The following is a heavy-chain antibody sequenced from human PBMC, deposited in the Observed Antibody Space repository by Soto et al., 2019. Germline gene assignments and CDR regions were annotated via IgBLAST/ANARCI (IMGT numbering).Heavy chain of an antibody. CDR2: ISAYNGNT. Sequence: ASVKVSCKASGYTLTSYGISWVRQAPGEGLEWMGWISAYNGNTNYAQKLQGRVTMTTDTSTSTAYMELRSLRSDDTAVYYCARVRNYDFWSGYYTVGGDGMDVWGQGTTVTVSS. J-gene: IGHJ6*02. CDR3: ARVRNYDFWSGYYTVGGDGMDV. V-gene: IGHV1-18*01. CDR1: GYTLTSYG. D-gene: IGHD3-3*01.